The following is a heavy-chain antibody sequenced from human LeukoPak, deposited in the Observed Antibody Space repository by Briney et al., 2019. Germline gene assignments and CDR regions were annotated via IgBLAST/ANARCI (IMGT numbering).Heavy chain of an antibody. V-gene: IGHV1-18*01. CDR3: ARDQRRYFDWLLLVVAIDY. D-gene: IGHD3-9*01. CDR1: GYTLTELS. CDR2: ISAYNGNT. J-gene: IGHJ4*02. Sequence: GASVKVSCKVSGYTLTELSMHWVRQAPGQGLEWMGWISAYNGNTNYAQKLQGRVTMTTDTSTSTAYMELRSLRSDDTAVYYCARDQRRYFDWLLLVVAIDYWGQGTLVTVSS.